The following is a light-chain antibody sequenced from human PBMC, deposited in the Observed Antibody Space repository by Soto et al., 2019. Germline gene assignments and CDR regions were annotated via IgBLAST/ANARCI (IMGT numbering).Light chain of an antibody. CDR2: GAS. Sequence: EIVLTQSPATLSVSPGESATLSCRASQSVTSHLAWYQQKPGQAPRLLIFGASTRATGIPARFSGSGSGTDFTLTISSLQSEYFAVYYCQQYNSRPTFGQGTKLEIK. CDR3: QQYNSRPT. J-gene: IGKJ2*01. V-gene: IGKV3-15*01. CDR1: QSVTSH.